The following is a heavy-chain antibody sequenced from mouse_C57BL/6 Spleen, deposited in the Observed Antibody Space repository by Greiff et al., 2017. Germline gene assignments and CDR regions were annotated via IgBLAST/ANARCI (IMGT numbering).Heavy chain of an antibody. D-gene: IGHD2-5*01. CDR2: IDPSDSYT. CDR1: GYTFTSYW. J-gene: IGHJ2*01. V-gene: IGHV1-69*01. CDR3: ARNNYSNEFDY. Sequence: VQLQQPGAELVMPGASVKLSCKASGYTFTSYWMHWVKQRPGQGLEWVGEIDPSDSYTNYNQKFKGKSTLTIAKSSSTTYMQLSSLTSEDSAVYDCARNNYSNEFDYWGQGTTLTVSS.